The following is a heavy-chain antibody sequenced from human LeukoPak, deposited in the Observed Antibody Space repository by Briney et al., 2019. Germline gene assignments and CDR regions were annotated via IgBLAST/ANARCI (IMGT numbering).Heavy chain of an antibody. Sequence: GRSLRLSCAASGFTFSNYAMHWVRQAPGKGLEWVAVISSDGSNKYYADSVKGRFNISRDNSKNTLYLQMNRLRAEDTAVYYCFFPGVTGKVYWGQGTLVTVSS. J-gene: IGHJ4*02. CDR1: GFTFSNYA. CDR2: ISSDGSNK. CDR3: FFPGVTGKVY. V-gene: IGHV3-30-3*01. D-gene: IGHD1-1*01.